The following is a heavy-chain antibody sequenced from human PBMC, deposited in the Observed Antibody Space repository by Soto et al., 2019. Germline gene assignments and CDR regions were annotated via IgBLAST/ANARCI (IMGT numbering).Heavy chain of an antibody. J-gene: IGHJ6*02. CDR3: VRQGSGKRHCLVDI. CDR1: GGSIDGHN. V-gene: IGHV4-59*08. D-gene: IGHD2-15*01. CDR2: GYSTGGS. Sequence: QVQLHESGPGLVKPSETLSLTCTVSGGSIDGHNCAWIRQTPGKALEWIGDGYSTGGSGYNPSLKDRVTLAMDTSKRQFSLQMRSVTAADTAVYYCVRQGSGKRHCLVDIWGRGTTVTVSS.